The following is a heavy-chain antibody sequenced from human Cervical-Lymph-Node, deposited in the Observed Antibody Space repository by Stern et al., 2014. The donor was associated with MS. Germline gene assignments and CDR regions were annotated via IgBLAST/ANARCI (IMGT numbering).Heavy chain of an antibody. CDR1: GGSISSAGHY. V-gene: IGHV4-31*03. D-gene: IGHD3-16*01. J-gene: IGHJ4*02. CDR3: ARSDRLWGSFDF. Sequence: QVQLQESGPGLVKPSQTLSLTCTVSGGSISSAGHYWTWVRQHPGKGLEWIGYIHYSGSTYYNPSLKSRGTISVDTSKNQFSLRLSSVTAADTALYFCARSDRLWGSFDFWGQGTLVTVSS. CDR2: IHYSGST.